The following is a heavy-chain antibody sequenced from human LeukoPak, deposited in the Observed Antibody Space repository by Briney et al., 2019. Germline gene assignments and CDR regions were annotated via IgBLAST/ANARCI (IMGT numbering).Heavy chain of an antibody. V-gene: IGHV3-7*04. CDR2: IKQDGSEK. D-gene: IGHD6-13*01. Sequence: GGSLRLSCAASGFTFSSYWMSWVRQAPGKGLEWVANIKQDGSEKYYVDSVKGRFTISRDNSKNTLYLQMNSLRAEDTAVYYCAKDRGSSWYLGWFDPWGQGTLVTVSS. CDR3: AKDRGSSWYLGWFDP. J-gene: IGHJ5*02. CDR1: GFTFSSYW.